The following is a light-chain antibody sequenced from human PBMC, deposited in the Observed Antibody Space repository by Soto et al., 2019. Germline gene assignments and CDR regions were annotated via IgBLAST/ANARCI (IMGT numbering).Light chain of an antibody. Sequence: EIVLTQSPGTLSLSPGERATLSCRASQKISSYLAWYQQKPGQAPRLLIYDASNRATGIPARFSGSGSGTDFTLTISSLDPEDFAVYSCQQRSNWPPLTCGGGTKVEIK. CDR1: QKISSY. J-gene: IGKJ4*01. V-gene: IGKV3-11*01. CDR3: QQRSNWPPLT. CDR2: DAS.